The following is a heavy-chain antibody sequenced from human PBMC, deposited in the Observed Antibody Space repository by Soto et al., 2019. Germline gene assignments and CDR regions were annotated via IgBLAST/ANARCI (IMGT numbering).Heavy chain of an antibody. Sequence: SETLSLTCAVSGGSITTRGLSWNWIRQSPGKGLEWIGCIYPSGTIFYNPSLNMRVTISLDMSTNQFPLRLNAVTAADTAVYYCATYGAFAKYYFDYWGRGALVTVSS. D-gene: IGHD2-8*01. CDR1: GGSITTRGLS. V-gene: IGHV4-30-2*06. CDR3: ATYGAFAKYYFDY. CDR2: IYPSGTI. J-gene: IGHJ4*02.